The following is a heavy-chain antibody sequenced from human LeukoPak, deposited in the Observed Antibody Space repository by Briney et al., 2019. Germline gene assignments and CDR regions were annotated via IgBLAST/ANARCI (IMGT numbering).Heavy chain of an antibody. CDR1: GFTFSSCW. CDR2: IKQDGSEK. CDR3: ARVCHCSGGSLDY. V-gene: IGHV3-7*04. J-gene: IGHJ4*02. Sequence: SGGSLRLSCAASGFTFSSCWMSWVRQAPGKGLEWVANIKQDGSEKYYVDSVKGRFAISRDNAKNSLYLQMNSLRAEDTAMYYCARVCHCSGGSLDYWGQGTLVTVSS. D-gene: IGHD2-15*01.